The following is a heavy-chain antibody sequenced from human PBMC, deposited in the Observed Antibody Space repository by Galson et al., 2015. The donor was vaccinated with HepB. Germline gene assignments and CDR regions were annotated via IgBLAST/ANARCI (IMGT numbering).Heavy chain of an antibody. Sequence: SLRLSCAASGFTFSNFGMNWVRQAPGKGLEWLSHSSSRSTAIYYAGSVKGRFTISRDNAKNSLDLQMNSLRDEDTAVYYCARSYGDHLDYWGQGTLVTVSS. CDR2: SSSRSTAI. V-gene: IGHV3-48*02. J-gene: IGHJ4*02. CDR1: GFTFSNFG. CDR3: ARSYGDHLDY. D-gene: IGHD1-14*01.